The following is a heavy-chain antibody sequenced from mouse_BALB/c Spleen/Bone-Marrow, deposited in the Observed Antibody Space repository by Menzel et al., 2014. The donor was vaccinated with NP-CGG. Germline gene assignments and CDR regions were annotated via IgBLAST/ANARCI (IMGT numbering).Heavy chain of an antibody. CDR1: GFTFTDYY. Sequence: EIQLQQSGGGLVQPGGSLRLSCATSGFTFTDYYMNWVRQPPGKALEWLGFIRNKANGYTTEYSASVKSRFTISRDNSQNTLYLNKNPVRGVHSATYLCARDKGRFFFLYGAKRPSL. CDR3: ARDKGRFFFLY. J-gene: IGHJ2*02. CDR2: IRNKANGYTT. D-gene: IGHD3-3*01. V-gene: IGHV7-3*02.